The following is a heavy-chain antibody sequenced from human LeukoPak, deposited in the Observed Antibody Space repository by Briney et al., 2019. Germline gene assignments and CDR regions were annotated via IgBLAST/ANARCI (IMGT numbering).Heavy chain of an antibody. CDR2: ISAYNGNT. CDR1: GYTFTSYG. V-gene: IGHV1-18*01. Sequence: ASVKLSCKASGYTFTSYGISWVRQAPGQGLEWMGWISAYNGNTNYAQKLQGRVTMTTDTSTSTAYMELRSLRSDDTAVYYCAREVDDSSGYYSDYWGQGYLVTVSS. D-gene: IGHD3-22*01. CDR3: AREVDDSSGYYSDY. J-gene: IGHJ4*02.